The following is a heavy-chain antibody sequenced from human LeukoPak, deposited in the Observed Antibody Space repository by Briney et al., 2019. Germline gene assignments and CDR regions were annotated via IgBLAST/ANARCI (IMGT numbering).Heavy chain of an antibody. Sequence: SQTLSLTCAVSGGSISSGGYSWSWIRQPPGKGLEWIGYIYHSGSTYYNPSLKSRVTISVDTSKNQFSLKLSSVTAADTAVYYCARESYYYDSSGYYYVYAFDIWGQGTMVTVSS. CDR2: IYHSGST. J-gene: IGHJ3*02. D-gene: IGHD3-22*01. CDR1: GGSISSGGYS. V-gene: IGHV4-30-2*01. CDR3: ARESYYYDSSGYYYVYAFDI.